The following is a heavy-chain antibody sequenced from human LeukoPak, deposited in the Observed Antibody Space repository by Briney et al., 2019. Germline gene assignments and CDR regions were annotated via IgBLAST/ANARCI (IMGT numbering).Heavy chain of an antibody. J-gene: IGHJ5*02. D-gene: IGHD3-10*01. CDR2: INHSGST. CDR1: GGSFSRYY. Sequence: SETLSLTCAVYGGSFSRYYWSWIRQSPGKGLEWIGEINHSGSTNYNPSLKSRVTISVDTSKNQFSLKLSSVTAADTAVYYCARGKVNYYGSGSYRPTNWFDPWGQGTLVTVSS. CDR3: ARGKVNYYGSGSYRPTNWFDP. V-gene: IGHV4-34*01.